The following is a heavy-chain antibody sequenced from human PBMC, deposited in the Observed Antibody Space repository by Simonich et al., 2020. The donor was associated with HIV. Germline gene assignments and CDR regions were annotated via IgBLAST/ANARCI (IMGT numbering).Heavy chain of an antibody. CDR1: GFTFSSYW. Sequence: EVQLVESGGGLVKPGGSLRLSCAASGFTFSSYWMHWVRQAPGKGRVWGSLINSDGSSTSYADSVKGRFTISRDNAKNTLYLQMNSLRAEDTAVYYCARAWGDAFDIWGQGTMVTVSS. D-gene: IGHD7-27*01. CDR3: ARAWGDAFDI. CDR2: INSDGSST. V-gene: IGHV3-74*02. J-gene: IGHJ3*02.